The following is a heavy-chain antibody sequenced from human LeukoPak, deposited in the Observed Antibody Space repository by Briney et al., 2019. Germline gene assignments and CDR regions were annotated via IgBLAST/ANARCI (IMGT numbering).Heavy chain of an antibody. V-gene: IGHV3-30-3*01. CDR3: ARDLHYDILTGGGGYYGMDV. CDR1: GFTFSSYA. CDR2: ISYDRSNK. Sequence: PGRSLRLSCAASGFTFSSYAMHWVRQAPGKGLGWVAVISYDRSNKYYADSVKGRFTISRDNSKNTLYLQMNSLRAGDTAVYYCARDLHYDILTGGGGYYGMDVWGQGTTVTVSS. J-gene: IGHJ6*02. D-gene: IGHD3-9*01.